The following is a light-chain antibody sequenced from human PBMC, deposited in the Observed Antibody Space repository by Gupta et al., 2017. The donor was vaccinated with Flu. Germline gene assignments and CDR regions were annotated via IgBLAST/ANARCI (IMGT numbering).Light chain of an antibody. Sequence: SYNLTQPPSVSVSPGQTAIISCSGDELGDKFTSWYQQKAGQAPVLVIYQNEKRHSGIPERFSGSSSGTTATLTITGTQARDEADYYCQAWVSTNDPYVFGPGTKVTVL. CDR2: QNE. CDR1: ELGDKF. V-gene: IGLV3-1*01. J-gene: IGLJ1*01. CDR3: QAWVSTNDPYV.